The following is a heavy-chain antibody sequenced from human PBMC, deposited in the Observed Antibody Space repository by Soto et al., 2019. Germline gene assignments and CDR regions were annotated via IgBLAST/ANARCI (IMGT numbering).Heavy chain of an antibody. CDR3: ARVNWGYCSGGSCYYYFDY. Sequence: SETLSLTCTVSGVSISSGDYYWSWIRPPPGKGLEWIGYIYYSGSTYYNPSLKSRVTISVDTSKNQFSLKLSSVTAADTAVYYCARVNWGYCSGGSCYYYFDYWGQGTLVTVSS. D-gene: IGHD2-15*01. CDR1: GVSISSGDYY. J-gene: IGHJ4*02. CDR2: IYYSGST. V-gene: IGHV4-30-4*01.